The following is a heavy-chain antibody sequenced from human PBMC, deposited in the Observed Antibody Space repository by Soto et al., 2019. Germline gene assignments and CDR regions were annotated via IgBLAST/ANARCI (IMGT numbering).Heavy chain of an antibody. Sequence: QVQLQQWGAGLLKPSETLSLTCAVYGGSFSGYYWSWIRQPPGKGLEWIGEINHSGSTNYNPSLKSRVTISVDTSKNQFSLKLSSVTAADTAVYYCARGHQSIAAAGQGSFDYWGQGTLVTVSS. CDR3: ARGHQSIAAAGQGSFDY. J-gene: IGHJ4*02. D-gene: IGHD6-13*01. CDR2: INHSGST. CDR1: GGSFSGYY. V-gene: IGHV4-34*01.